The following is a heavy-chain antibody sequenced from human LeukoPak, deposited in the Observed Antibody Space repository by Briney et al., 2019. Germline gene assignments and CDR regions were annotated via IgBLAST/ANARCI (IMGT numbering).Heavy chain of an antibody. CDR2: INPNSGGT. V-gene: IGHV1-2*02. Sequence: ASVKVSCKASGYTFTGNYMHWVRQAPGQGLEWMGWINPNSGGTNYAQKFQGRVTMTRDTSVGTAYMELNRLRSDDTAVYYCARGSYDSSDFEYFHHWGQGTLVTVSS. CDR1: GYTFTGNY. CDR3: ARGSYDSSDFEYFHH. D-gene: IGHD3-22*01. J-gene: IGHJ1*01.